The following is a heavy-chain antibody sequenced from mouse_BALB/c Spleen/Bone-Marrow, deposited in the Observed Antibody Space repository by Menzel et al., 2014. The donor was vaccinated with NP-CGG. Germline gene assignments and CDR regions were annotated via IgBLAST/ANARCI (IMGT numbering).Heavy chain of an antibody. Sequence: QVQLQQSGAELMKPGASVKISCEATGYTFSSYWIEWVKQRPGHGLEWIGEILPGSGSTNYNEKFKGKATLTADTSSNSAYMQLSSLTSEDSAVYYCARGGVRGGYWYFDVWGAGTTVTVSS. D-gene: IGHD2-14*01. CDR3: ARGGVRGGYWYFDV. J-gene: IGHJ1*01. CDR1: GYTFSSYW. CDR2: ILPGSGST. V-gene: IGHV1-9*01.